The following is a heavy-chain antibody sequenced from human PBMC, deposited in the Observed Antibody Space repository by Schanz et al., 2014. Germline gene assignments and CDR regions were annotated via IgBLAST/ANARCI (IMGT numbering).Heavy chain of an antibody. D-gene: IGHD5-12*01. Sequence: EVQLVESGGGLVKPGGSLRLSCTASRIIFGTYSMNWIRQTPKGLEWVSSINSRSNFIYYADSVKGRFTSSRDNAKNSLYLQMNSLRAEDTAVYYCAGAVATIRADSFDIWGQGTMVAVSS. CDR2: INSRSNFI. CDR1: RIIFGTYS. J-gene: IGHJ3*02. CDR3: AGAVATIRADSFDI. V-gene: IGHV3-21*01.